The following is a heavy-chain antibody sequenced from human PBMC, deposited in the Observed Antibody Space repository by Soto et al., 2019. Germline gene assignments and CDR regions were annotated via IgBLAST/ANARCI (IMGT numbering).Heavy chain of an antibody. CDR2: IDHSGYT. J-gene: IGHJ5*02. V-gene: IGHV4-34*01. CDR1: GGSFSGYY. CDR3: ARVRDWFDP. D-gene: IGHD3-3*01. Sequence: PSEILSLTCAVYGGSFSGYYWNWIRQPPGKGLEWIGVIDHSGYTNYNPSLESRVTISVDTSKNQFSLRLTSVTAADTAVYYCARVRDWFDPWGQGTLVTVSS.